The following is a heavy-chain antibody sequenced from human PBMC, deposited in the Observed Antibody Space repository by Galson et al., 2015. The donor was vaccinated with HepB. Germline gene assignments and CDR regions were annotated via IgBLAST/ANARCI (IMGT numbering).Heavy chain of an antibody. CDR3: AREGEQQLVRNHWYFDL. J-gene: IGHJ2*01. CDR1: GYTFTSYG. CDR2: ISAYNGNT. Sequence: SVKVSCKASGYTFTSYGISWVRQAPGQGLEWMGWISAYNGNTNYAQKLQGRVTMTTDTSTSTAYMELRSLRSDDTAVYYCAREGEQQLVRNHWYFDLWGRGTLVTVSS. D-gene: IGHD6-13*01. V-gene: IGHV1-18*04.